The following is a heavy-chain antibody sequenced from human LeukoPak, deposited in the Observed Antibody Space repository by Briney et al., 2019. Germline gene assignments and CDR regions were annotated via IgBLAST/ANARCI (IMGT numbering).Heavy chain of an antibody. J-gene: IGHJ4*02. CDR1: GGSISSSSYY. Sequence: PSDTLSLTCTVSGGSISSSSYYWGWIRQPPGKGLEWIGGIYYSGSTYYNPSLKSRVTISVDTSKNQFSLKLSSVTAADTAVYYCARERYSSGCPDYWGQGTLVTVSS. D-gene: IGHD6-19*01. V-gene: IGHV4-39*02. CDR2: IYYSGST. CDR3: ARERYSSGCPDY.